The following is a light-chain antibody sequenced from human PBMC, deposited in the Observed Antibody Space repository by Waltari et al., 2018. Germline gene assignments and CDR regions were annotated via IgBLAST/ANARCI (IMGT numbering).Light chain of an antibody. CDR2: EAT. CDR1: STDLASYNF. Sequence: QSALSQPASVSGSPGQSLTITCTGASTDLASYNFVAWYQHHPNRAPKLIISEATKRPSGISLRFSGAKSGATASLRISGLQADDEADYYCCSYTGSSTSYGCGGGTKVTVL. CDR3: CSYTGSSTSYG. V-gene: IGLV2-23*01. J-gene: IGLJ1*01.